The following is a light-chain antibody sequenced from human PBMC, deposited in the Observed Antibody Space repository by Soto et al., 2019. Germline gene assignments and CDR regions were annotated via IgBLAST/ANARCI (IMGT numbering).Light chain of an antibody. J-gene: IGKJ5*01. V-gene: IGKV2-28*01. CDR1: QSFLHSNGYNY. Sequence: IAMTQSPLSMPVTPGEPASISCRSSQSFLHSNGYNYLDWYLQKPGQSPQLLIYLGSNRSSGVPDRFSGSGSGTDFTLKISRVEAEDVGVYYCMQALQTPFTFGQGTKLEIK. CDR3: MQALQTPFT. CDR2: LGS.